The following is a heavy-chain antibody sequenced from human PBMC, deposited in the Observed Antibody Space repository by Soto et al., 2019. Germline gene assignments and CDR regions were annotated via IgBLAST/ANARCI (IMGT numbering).Heavy chain of an antibody. CDR3: ATGLTLPVRPSFDA. CDR2: IFSGDNT. V-gene: IGHV3-53*01. CDR1: GFTVSGNY. J-gene: IGHJ5*02. Sequence: EVQLVESGGGLIQPGGSLTLSCAASGFTVSGNYITWVRQPPGKGLEWVSVIFSGDNTYYSDSVKGRFTISRDNPKNTGYLQMNRLRGDDTAVYFCATGLTLPVRPSFDAWGQGTLLTVSS. D-gene: IGHD2-21*02.